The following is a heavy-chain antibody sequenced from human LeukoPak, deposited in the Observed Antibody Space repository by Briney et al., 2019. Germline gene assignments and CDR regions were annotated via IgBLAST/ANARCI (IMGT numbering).Heavy chain of an antibody. D-gene: IGHD2-2*01. CDR2: INPNSGGT. CDR1: GYTFTSYY. Sequence: ASVKVSCKASGYTFTSYYMHWVRQAPGQGLEWMGWINPNSGGTNYAQKFQGRVTMTRDTSISTAYMELSRLRSDDTAVYYCARIFCSSSSCYFFDYWGQGTLVTVS. CDR3: ARIFCSSSSCYFFDY. J-gene: IGHJ4*02. V-gene: IGHV1-2*02.